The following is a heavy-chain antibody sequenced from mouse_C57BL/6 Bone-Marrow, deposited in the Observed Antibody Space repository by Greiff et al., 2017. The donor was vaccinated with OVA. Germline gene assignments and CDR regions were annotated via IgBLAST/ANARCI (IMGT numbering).Heavy chain of an antibody. CDR3: TTWGLRGY. Sequence: EVKLVESGAELVRPGASVKLSCTASGFNIKDDYMHWVKQRPEQGLEWIGWIDPENGDTEYASKFQGKATITADTSSNTAYLQLSSLTSEDTAVYYCTTWGLRGYWGQGTLVTVSA. D-gene: IGHD2-4*01. CDR2: IDPENGDT. CDR1: GFNIKDDY. J-gene: IGHJ3*01. V-gene: IGHV14-4*01.